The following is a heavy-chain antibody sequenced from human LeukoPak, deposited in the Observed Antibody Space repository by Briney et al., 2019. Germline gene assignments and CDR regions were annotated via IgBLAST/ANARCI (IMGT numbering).Heavy chain of an antibody. CDR3: AREQYSSSLGFDP. D-gene: IGHD6-13*01. J-gene: IGHJ5*02. V-gene: IGHV1-2*02. CDR1: GYTFTSYY. CDR2: VNLNSGGT. Sequence: ASVTVSCTASGYTFTSYYIHWVRQAPGQGLEWMGWVNLNSGGTNYAQNFQGRVTMTRDTSISTAYMELSRLTSDDTAVYYCAREQYSSSLGFDPWGQGTLVTVSS.